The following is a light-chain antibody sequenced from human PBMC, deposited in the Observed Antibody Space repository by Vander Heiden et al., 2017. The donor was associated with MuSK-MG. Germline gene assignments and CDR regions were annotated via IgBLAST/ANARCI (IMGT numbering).Light chain of an antibody. V-gene: IGKV3-20*01. CDR1: QSVSSSY. CDR3: QQYGSSSGT. CDR2: GAS. Sequence: IVFSPSRRTLSLSPGERATLSCRASQSVSSSYLAWYQQKPGQAPRLLSYGASSRATGIPDRFSGSGSGTDFTLTISRREPEDFGVYYCQQYGSSSGTFGQGTKVEIK. J-gene: IGKJ1*01.